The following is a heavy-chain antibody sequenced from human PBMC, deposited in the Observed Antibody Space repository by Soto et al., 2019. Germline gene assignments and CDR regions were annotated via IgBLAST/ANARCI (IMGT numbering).Heavy chain of an antibody. Sequence: EVQLLESGGGLVQPGGSLRLSCAASGFTFSNYVVTWVRQAPGEGLEWVSTISGSGGSTYYADSVKGRFTISRDNSKNTLYLQMNSMRAEDTAVYYCAKVQGSSWYEIDYWGQGSVVTVTS. CDR1: GFTFSNYV. V-gene: IGHV3-23*01. CDR2: ISGSGGST. J-gene: IGHJ4*02. CDR3: AKVQGSSWYEIDY. D-gene: IGHD6-13*01.